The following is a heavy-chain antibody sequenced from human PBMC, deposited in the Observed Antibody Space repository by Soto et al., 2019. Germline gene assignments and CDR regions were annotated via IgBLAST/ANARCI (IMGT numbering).Heavy chain of an antibody. CDR1: GYTCTVYY. CDR2: INPNSGGT. D-gene: IGHD5-12*01. CDR3: ARDRMIYSGYDYYYDY. J-gene: IGHJ4*02. Sequence: ASVKVSCKASGYTCTVYYMHWVRQAPGQGLEWMGWINPNSGGTNYAQKFQGWVTMTGDTSISTAYMELSRLRSDDTAVYYCARDRMIYSGYDYYYDYWGQGTLVTVSS. V-gene: IGHV1-2*04.